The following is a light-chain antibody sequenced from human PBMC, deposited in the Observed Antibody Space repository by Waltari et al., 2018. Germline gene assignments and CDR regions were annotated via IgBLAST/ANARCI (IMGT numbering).Light chain of an antibody. CDR3: QKYGTLPAT. J-gene: IGKJ1*01. Sequence: EIVLTQSPGSLSLSPGERATLSCRASQSVGRTLAWYQQKPGQAPRLLIDDASSRVTGIPDRFSGSGSETDFSLTISRLEPEDFAVYYCQKYGTLPATFGQGTKVEIK. CDR2: DAS. CDR1: QSVGRT. V-gene: IGKV3-20*01.